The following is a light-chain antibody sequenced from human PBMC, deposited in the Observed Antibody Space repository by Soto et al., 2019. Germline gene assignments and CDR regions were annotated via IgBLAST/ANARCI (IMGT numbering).Light chain of an antibody. Sequence: EIVMTQSTATLSVSPGETATLSCRASQSVGSNLAWYPQKPGQAPRLLISDASTRAAGLPARFSGSGSGTEFTLTISSLQSEDFAVYYCQQSNNWPKTFGQGTKV. CDR3: QQSNNWPKT. V-gene: IGKV3-15*01. CDR2: DAS. J-gene: IGKJ1*01. CDR1: QSVGSN.